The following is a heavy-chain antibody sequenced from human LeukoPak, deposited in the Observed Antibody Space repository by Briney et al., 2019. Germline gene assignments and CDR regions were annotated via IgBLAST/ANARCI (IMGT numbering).Heavy chain of an antibody. CDR2: IREDGSEK. Sequence: GGSLRLSCAASGFTLSSYWMSWVRQAPGKGLEWVASIREDGSEKYYVDSVKGRFTISRDTAKNSLFLQMNSLRAEDTAVYYCARGRITVAYWGQGTLVTVSS. V-gene: IGHV3-7*02. J-gene: IGHJ4*02. D-gene: IGHD1-14*01. CDR3: ARGRITVAY. CDR1: GFTLSSYW.